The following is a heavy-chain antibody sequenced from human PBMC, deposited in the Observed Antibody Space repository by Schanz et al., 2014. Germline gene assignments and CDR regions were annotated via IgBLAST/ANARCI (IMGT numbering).Heavy chain of an antibody. Sequence: QVQLVQSGAEVKKPGASVKVYCKASGYTFTTYYLHCVRQAPGQGLEWMGIINPTGGSTTYAEKFLGRVTMTSDTSTSTVYMELSRLRSEDMAVYYCVRAPHYGSGRHLDYWGQGTLVTVSS. V-gene: IGHV1-46*03. J-gene: IGHJ4*02. D-gene: IGHD3-10*01. CDR1: GYTFTTYY. CDR2: INPTGGST. CDR3: VRAPHYGSGRHLDY.